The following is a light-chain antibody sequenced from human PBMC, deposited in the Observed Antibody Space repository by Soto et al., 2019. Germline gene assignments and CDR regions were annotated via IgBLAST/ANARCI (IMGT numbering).Light chain of an antibody. J-gene: IGLJ3*02. V-gene: IGLV2-11*01. Sequence: QSALTQPRSVSGFPGQSVTISCTGTSSDVGSYNYVSWYQQYPGRAPRLIIYDVSERPSGVPDRFSGSKSGNRASLTISGLQAEDEADYHCCSYAGTYTWVFGGGNKLTVL. CDR3: CSYAGTYTWV. CDR1: SSDVGSYNY. CDR2: DVS.